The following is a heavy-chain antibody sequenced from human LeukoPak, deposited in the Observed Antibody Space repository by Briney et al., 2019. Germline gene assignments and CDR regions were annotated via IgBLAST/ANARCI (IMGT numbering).Heavy chain of an antibody. D-gene: IGHD1-26*01. CDR1: GGSISSSGYY. Sequence: SETLSLTCTVSGGSISSSGYYWGWIRQPPGQGLEWLGTIDYSGTTYHNPSLKSRVTISIDTSKNHFSLKLNSVTAADTAVYYCTRDSGSWTVDYWGQGTLVTVSS. CDR3: TRDSGSWTVDY. V-gene: IGHV4-39*02. CDR2: IDYSGTT. J-gene: IGHJ4*02.